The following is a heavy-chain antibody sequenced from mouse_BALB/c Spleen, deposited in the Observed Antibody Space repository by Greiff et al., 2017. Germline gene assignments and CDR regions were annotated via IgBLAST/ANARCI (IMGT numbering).Heavy chain of an antibody. CDR2: INPSNGGT. D-gene: IGHD2-4*01. V-gene: IGHV1S81*02. J-gene: IGHJ3*01. Sequence: VQLQQSGAELVKPGASVKLSCKASGYTFTSYYMYWVKQRPGQGLEWIGEINPSNGGTNFNEKFKSKATLTVDKSSSTAYMQLSSLTSEDSAVYYCARGTSTMITPFAYWGQGTLVTVSA. CDR3: ARGTSTMITPFAY. CDR1: GYTFTSYY.